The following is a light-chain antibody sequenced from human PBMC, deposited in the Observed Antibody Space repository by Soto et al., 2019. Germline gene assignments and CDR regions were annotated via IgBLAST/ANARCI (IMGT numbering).Light chain of an antibody. Sequence: EFVLTQSPGTLSLSPGERATLSCRASQNINDNWLAWYQQKPGQAPRLLIYGVSSRATGIPDRFSGSGSGTDFTLTISRLEPEDFAVYYCQRYGGAPGLFTFGPGTKVDIK. CDR3: QRYGGAPGLFT. CDR1: QNINDNW. J-gene: IGKJ3*01. V-gene: IGKV3-20*01. CDR2: GVS.